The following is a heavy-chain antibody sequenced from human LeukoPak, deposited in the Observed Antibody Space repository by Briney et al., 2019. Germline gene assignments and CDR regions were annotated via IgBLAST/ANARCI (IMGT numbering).Heavy chain of an antibody. D-gene: IGHD5-18*01. V-gene: IGHV3-7*05. J-gene: IGHJ4*02. CDR3: AKIGYNYAYVY. CDR2: IKEDGSEK. Sequence: GGSLRLSCAASGFTFSGYWMSWVRQAPGKGLERVANIKEDGSEKYYVDSVKGRLTISRDNAKNSLYLQMNSLRAEDTAMYYCAKIGYNYAYVYLGQGTLVTVSS. CDR1: GFTFSGYW.